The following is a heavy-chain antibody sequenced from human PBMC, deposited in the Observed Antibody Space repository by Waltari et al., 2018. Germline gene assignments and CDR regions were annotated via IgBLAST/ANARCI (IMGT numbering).Heavy chain of an antibody. D-gene: IGHD3-3*01. Sequence: EVQLLESGGALVEPGGSLKISCAASGLAFRSYAVSWVRQAPGKGLEWVSSVSGSGESPNYADSVKGRFTISKDISKNTVHLQMSSLRDEDTAVYYCAKGSDFDFWSVTDHWGQGTRVTVSS. V-gene: IGHV3-23*01. CDR2: VSGSGESP. CDR3: AKGSDFDFWSVTDH. CDR1: GLAFRSYA. J-gene: IGHJ4*02.